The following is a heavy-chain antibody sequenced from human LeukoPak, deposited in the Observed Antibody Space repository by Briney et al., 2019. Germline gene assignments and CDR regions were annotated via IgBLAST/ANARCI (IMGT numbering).Heavy chain of an antibody. V-gene: IGHV3-23*01. D-gene: IGHD1-1*01. CDR3: AKASWVSNADAVS. Sequence: GRSLRLSYAASGFIFSSYAMRWVRQAPARGLEGVAGMKGGGGDTFYADFVKGRFTLSRDDYKNTVYLQLNSLRVEDRALYYCAKASWVSNADAVSWGQGTLVT. CDR2: MKGGGGDT. J-gene: IGHJ5*02. CDR1: GFIFSSYA.